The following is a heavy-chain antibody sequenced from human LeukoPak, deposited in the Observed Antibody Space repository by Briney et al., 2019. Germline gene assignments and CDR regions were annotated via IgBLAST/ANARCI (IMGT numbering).Heavy chain of an antibody. CDR1: GFTLSSYE. CDR3: AKGGKSSGRFDP. V-gene: IGHV3-23*01. D-gene: IGHD4-23*01. J-gene: IGHJ5*02. CDR2: ISSGSGGTT. Sequence: GGSLRLSCTASGFTLSSYEMSWVRQAPGKGLEWVSVISSGSGGTTFYADSVKGRFTISRDNSKNTLYMQMNSLRAEDTAVYYCAKGGKSSGRFDPGGQGPLVTVSS.